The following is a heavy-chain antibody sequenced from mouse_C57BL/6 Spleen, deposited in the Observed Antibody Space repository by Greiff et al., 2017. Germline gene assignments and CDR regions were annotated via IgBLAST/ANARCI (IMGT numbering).Heavy chain of an antibody. CDR3: ARGATMVATGYFDV. J-gene: IGHJ1*03. D-gene: IGHD2-2*01. CDR1: GYAFSSSW. Sequence: QVQLQQSGPELVKPGASVKISCKASGYAFSSSWMNWVKQRPGKGLEWIGRIYPGDGDTNYNGKFKGKATLTADKSSSTAYMQLSSLTSEDSAVYCCARGATMVATGYFDVWGTGTTVTVSS. V-gene: IGHV1-82*01. CDR2: IYPGDGDT.